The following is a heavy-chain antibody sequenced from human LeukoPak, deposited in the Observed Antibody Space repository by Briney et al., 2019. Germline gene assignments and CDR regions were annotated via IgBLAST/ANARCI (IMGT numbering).Heavy chain of an antibody. D-gene: IGHD6-19*01. CDR1: GFTFSNYW. V-gene: IGHV3-7*03. J-gene: IGHJ4*02. CDR3: ARVSGYSSGRVY. Sequence: GGSLRLSCAASGFTFSNYWMSWVRQAPGKGLEWVANIKQDGSEKYYVDSVKGRFTISRDNAKNSLYLQMNSLRAEDTAVYYCARVSGYSSGRVYWGQGTLVTVSS. CDR2: IKQDGSEK.